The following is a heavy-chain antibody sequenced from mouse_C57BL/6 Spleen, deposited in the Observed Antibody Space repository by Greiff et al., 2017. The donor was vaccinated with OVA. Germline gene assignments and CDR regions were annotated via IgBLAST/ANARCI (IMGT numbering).Heavy chain of an antibody. J-gene: IGHJ1*03. D-gene: IGHD2-3*01. CDR3: ARGGDGYCDV. CDR2: IDPSDSYT. CDR1: GYTFTSYW. V-gene: IGHV1-69*01. Sequence: QVQLQQSGAELVMPGASVKLSCKASGYTFTSYWMHWVKQRPGQGLEWIGEIDPSDSYTNYNQKFKGKSTLTVDKSSSTAYMQLSSLTSEDSAVYYCARGGDGYCDVWGTGTTVTVSS.